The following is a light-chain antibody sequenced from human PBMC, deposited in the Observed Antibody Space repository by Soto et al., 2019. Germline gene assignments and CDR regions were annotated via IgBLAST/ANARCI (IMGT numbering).Light chain of an antibody. J-gene: IGLJ2*01. CDR1: SSDVGAYNY. Sequence: QSALNQPASVSGSPGQSITISCTGTSSDVGAYNYVSWYQQHPGKAPKLMIYDVSNRPSGVSNRFSGSKSVNTASLTISGLQAEDEADYYCSSYTSSTTLDVVFGGGTKLTVL. CDR3: SSYTSSTTLDVV. CDR2: DVS. V-gene: IGLV2-14*01.